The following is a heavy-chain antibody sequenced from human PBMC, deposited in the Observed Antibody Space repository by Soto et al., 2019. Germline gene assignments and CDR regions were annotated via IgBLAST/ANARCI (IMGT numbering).Heavy chain of an antibody. CDR3: ARVRDVRQWLPTSQY. D-gene: IGHD6-19*01. Sequence: ASVKVSCKASGYTFTGYYMHWVRQAPGQGLVRMEWINPNSAGRNYAQKFQGRVTMTRDTSIITAYMELSRLRSDDPAVYYRARVRDVRQWLPTSQYWGQGTLVNVAS. J-gene: IGHJ4*02. CDR2: INPNSAGR. V-gene: IGHV1-2*02. CDR1: GYTFTGYY.